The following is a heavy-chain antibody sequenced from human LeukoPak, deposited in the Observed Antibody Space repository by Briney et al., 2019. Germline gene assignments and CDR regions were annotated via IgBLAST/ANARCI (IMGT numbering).Heavy chain of an antibody. V-gene: IGHV3-21*01. Sequence: GGSLRLSCAASGFTFSSYSMNWVRQAPGKGLEWVSSISSSSTYIYYPDSVKGRFTISRDTAKNSLYLQMNSPTDDDTAVYYGAREWGGRLPLDWGQGTLVTVSS. CDR1: GFTFSSYS. J-gene: IGHJ4*02. D-gene: IGHD1-26*01. CDR3: AREWGGRLPLD. CDR2: ISSSSTYI.